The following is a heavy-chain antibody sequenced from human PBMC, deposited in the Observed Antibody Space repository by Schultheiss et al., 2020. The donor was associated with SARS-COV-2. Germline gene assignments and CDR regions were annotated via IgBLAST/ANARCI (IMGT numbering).Heavy chain of an antibody. CDR2: INHSGST. Sequence: SETLSLTCAVSGGSISSSNWWSWVRQPPGKGLEWIGEINHSGSTNYNPSLKSRVTISVDKSKNQFSLKLSSVTAADTAVYYCARYYYYDSSGFDYWGQGTLVTVSS. CDR3: ARYYYYDSSGFDY. J-gene: IGHJ4*02. D-gene: IGHD3-22*01. V-gene: IGHV4-4*02. CDR1: GGSISSSNW.